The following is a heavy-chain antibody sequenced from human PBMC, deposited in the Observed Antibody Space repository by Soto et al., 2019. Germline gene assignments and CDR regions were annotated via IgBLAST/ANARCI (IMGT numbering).Heavy chain of an antibody. V-gene: IGHV3-30-3*01. CDR2: ISYDGSNK. CDR3: ASGTPTSIVGATPAGYSYYGMAV. CDR1: GFTFSSYA. J-gene: IGHJ6*02. Sequence: PGGSLRLSCAASGFTFSSYAMHWVCQAPGKGLEWVAVISYDGSNKYYADSVKGRFTISRDNSKNTLYLQMNSLRAEDTAVYSCASGTPTSIVGATPAGYSYYGMAVWGQGTTVTVSS. D-gene: IGHD1-26*01.